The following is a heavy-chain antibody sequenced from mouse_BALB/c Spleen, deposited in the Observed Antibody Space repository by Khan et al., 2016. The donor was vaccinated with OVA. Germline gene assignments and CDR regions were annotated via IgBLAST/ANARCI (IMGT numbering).Heavy chain of an antibody. J-gene: IGHJ1*01. CDR1: GFTFSSYT. D-gene: IGHD2-1*01. Sequence: EVELVESGGDLVKPGGSLKLSCAASGFTFSSYTMSWARQTPAKRPEWVATISSGGSYTYYPDSVKGRFTISRDNAQNTLYLQMSSLKSEDTGMYYCTRDGNYAHWYIDVWGAGTTVTVSS. V-gene: IGHV5-6-4*01. CDR3: TRDGNYAHWYIDV. CDR2: ISSGGSYT.